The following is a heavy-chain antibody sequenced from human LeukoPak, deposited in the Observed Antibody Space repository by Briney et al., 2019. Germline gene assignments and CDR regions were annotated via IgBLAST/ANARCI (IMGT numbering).Heavy chain of an antibody. CDR1: GGSISSSGYY. Sequence: SQTLSLTCTVSGGSISSSGYYWSWIRQHPGKGLEWIGCIYYSGSTYYNPSLKSRVTISVDTSKNQFSLKLSSVTAADTAVYYCAGATYYDFWSGYYHFDYWGQGTLVTVSS. J-gene: IGHJ4*02. V-gene: IGHV4-31*03. CDR2: IYYSGST. D-gene: IGHD3-3*01. CDR3: AGATYYDFWSGYYHFDY.